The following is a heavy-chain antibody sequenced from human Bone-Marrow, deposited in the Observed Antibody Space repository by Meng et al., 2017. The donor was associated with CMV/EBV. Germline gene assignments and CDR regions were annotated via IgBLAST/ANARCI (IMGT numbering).Heavy chain of an antibody. J-gene: IGHJ4*02. CDR2: INLSGIT. V-gene: IGHV4-34*01. Sequence: SETLSLTCAFYGGSFSGYYWSWNRQSPGKGLEWIAEINLSGITKYNPSLKSQVTISAGTSKNQFSLRLSSVTAADTGVYYCAGLIVPVTFDYWGQGTVVTVSS. CDR1: GGSFSGYY. CDR3: AGLIVPVTFDY. D-gene: IGHD2-2*01.